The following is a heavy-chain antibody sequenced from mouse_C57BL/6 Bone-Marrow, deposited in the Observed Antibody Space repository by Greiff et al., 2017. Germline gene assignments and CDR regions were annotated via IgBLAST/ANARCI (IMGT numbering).Heavy chain of an antibody. D-gene: IGHD1-1*01. J-gene: IGHJ2*01. CDR1: GYSITSDY. Sequence: EVKLVESGPGLAKPSQTLSLTCSVTGYSITSDYWNWIRKFPGNKLEYMGYISYSGSTYYNPSLKSRISITRDTSKNQYYLQLNSVTTEDTATYYCARFGYYYGSSYDYFDYWGQGTTLTVSS. CDR2: ISYSGST. V-gene: IGHV3-8*01. CDR3: ARFGYYYGSSYDYFDY.